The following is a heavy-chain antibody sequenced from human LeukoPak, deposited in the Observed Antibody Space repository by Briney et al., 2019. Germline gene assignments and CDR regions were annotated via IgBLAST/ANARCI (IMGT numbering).Heavy chain of an antibody. V-gene: IGHV4-4*07. CDR2: IYTSGST. CDR1: GGSISSYY. Sequence: SETLSLTCTVSGGSISSYYWSWIRQPAGKGLEWIGRIYTSGSTNYNPSLKSRVTMSVDTSKDQFSLKLSSVTAAVTAVYYCARDSSYCSGGSCYSHYYYMDVWGKGTTVTVSS. J-gene: IGHJ6*03. D-gene: IGHD2-15*01. CDR3: ARDSSYCSGGSCYSHYYYMDV.